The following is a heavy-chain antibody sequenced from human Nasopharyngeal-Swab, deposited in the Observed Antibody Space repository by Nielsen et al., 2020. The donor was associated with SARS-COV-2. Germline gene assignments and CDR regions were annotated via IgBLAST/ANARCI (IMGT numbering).Heavy chain of an antibody. J-gene: IGHJ6*02. CDR2: INPNSGGT. CDR1: GYTFTGYY. CDR3: AIYCSGGSCHSGYYYGMDV. Sequence: ASVKVSCKASGYTFTGYYMHWVRQAPGQGLEWMGRINPNSGGTNYAQKFQGRVTMTRDTSISTAYMELSRLRSDDTAVYYCAIYCSGGSCHSGYYYGMDVWGQGTTVTVSS. D-gene: IGHD2-15*01. V-gene: IGHV1-2*06.